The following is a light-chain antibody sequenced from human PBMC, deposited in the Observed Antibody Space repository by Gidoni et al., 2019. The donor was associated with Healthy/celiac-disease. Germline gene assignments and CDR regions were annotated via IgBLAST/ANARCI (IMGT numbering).Light chain of an antibody. CDR1: QSVLYSSNNKNY. J-gene: IGKJ3*01. CDR3: QQYYSTPPT. Sequence: DIVMTQSPASLSSSLGERATINCKTSQSVLYSSNNKNYLAWYQQNQGQPPKLPIYWASIRESKVPDRFRDSGSGTDFTLTISSLKAEDVAVYYGQQYYSTPPTFGPXTKVDIK. V-gene: IGKV4-1*01. CDR2: WAS.